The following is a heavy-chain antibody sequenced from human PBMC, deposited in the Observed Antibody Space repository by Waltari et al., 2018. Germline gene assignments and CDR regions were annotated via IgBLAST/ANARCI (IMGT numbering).Heavy chain of an antibody. CDR3: AKDGGPFSSGWYYFDY. D-gene: IGHD6-19*01. V-gene: IGHV3-23*01. CDR1: GFTFSSYA. CDR2: ISGSGGST. J-gene: IGHJ4*02. Sequence: EVQLLESGGGLVQPGGSLRLSCAASGFTFSSYAMSWVRQAPGKGLEWVSAISGSGGSTYYAGSVKGRFTISRDNSKNTLYLQMNSLRAEDTAVYYCAKDGGPFSSGWYYFDYWGQGTLVTVSS.